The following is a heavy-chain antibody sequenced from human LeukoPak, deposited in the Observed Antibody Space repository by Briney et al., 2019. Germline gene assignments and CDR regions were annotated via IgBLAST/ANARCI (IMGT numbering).Heavy chain of an antibody. D-gene: IGHD3-22*01. CDR1: GFTFDDYA. V-gene: IGHV3-9*01. Sequence: GRSLRLSCAASGFTFDDYAMHWVRQAPGKGLEWVSGISWNSGSIGYADSVKGRFTISRDNAKNSLYLQMNSLRAEDTALYYCAKGSLLYGSSGYYWFDPWGQGTLVTVSS. J-gene: IGHJ5*02. CDR3: AKGSLLYGSSGYYWFDP. CDR2: ISWNSGSI.